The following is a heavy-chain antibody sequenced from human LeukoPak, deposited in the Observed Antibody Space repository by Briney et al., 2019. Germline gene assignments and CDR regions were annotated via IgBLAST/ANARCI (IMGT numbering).Heavy chain of an antibody. CDR2: IYYSGST. CDR3: ARGGRATVPT. V-gene: IGHV4-39*01. Sequence: PSETLSLTCTDSGGSIRSSSYYWGWIRQAPGKGLEWIGSIYYSGSTYYNPSLKSRVTISVDTSKNQFSLKLSSVTAADTAVYYCARGGRATVPTWGQGTLVTVSS. D-gene: IGHD4-17*01. CDR1: GGSIRSSSYY. J-gene: IGHJ5*02.